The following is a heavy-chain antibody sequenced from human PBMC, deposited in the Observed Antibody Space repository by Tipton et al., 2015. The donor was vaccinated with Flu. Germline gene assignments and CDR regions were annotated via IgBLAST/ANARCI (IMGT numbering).Heavy chain of an antibody. CDR2: ISSDGSKK. CDR1: GFTFSTYA. CDR3: ARESKGVPDPQN. Sequence: QLVQSGGGLVKPGGSLRLSCAASGFTFSTYAMHWVRQAPGKGLEWVAVISSDGSKKYYADFVKGRFTISRDNSKSTVYLQVNSLRTEDRAVYYCARESKGVPDPQNGGQGTLVTVSS. J-gene: IGHJ4*02. D-gene: IGHD2-2*01. V-gene: IGHV3-30*04.